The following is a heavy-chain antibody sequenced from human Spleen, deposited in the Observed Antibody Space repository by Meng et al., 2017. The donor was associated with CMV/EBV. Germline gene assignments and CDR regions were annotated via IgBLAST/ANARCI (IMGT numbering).Heavy chain of an antibody. CDR1: GFTFSSYA. V-gene: IGHV3-30*04. CDR3: ASPMYSGSSAVPYEIDY. D-gene: IGHD1-26*01. CDR2: ISFDGSKK. J-gene: IGHJ4*02. Sequence: GGSLRLSCAASGFTFSSYAMHWVRQAPGKGLEWVAVISFDGSKKYYADSLKGRFTISRDNSKNTLYLQMNSLRTEDTAVYFCASPMYSGSSAVPYEIDYWGQGTLVTVSS.